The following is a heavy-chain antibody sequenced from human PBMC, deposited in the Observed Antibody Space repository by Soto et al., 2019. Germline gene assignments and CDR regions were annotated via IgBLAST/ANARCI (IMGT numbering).Heavy chain of an antibody. V-gene: IGHV1-69*02. D-gene: IGHD3-10*01. CDR3: ASSYGSGYRAFDY. J-gene: IGHJ4*02. CDR1: GDTFTFYS. Sequence: QVQLVQSGAEVKKPGSSVKVSCKASGDTFTFYSINWVRQAPGLGLEWVGRINPILSMSNYAQRFQGRVTRTADKSTSTAYMELSSLRSEDTAIYYCASSYGSGYRAFDYWGQGALVTVSS. CDR2: INPILSMS.